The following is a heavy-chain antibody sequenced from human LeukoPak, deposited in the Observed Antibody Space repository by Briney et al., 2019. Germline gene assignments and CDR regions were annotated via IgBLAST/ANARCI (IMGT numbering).Heavy chain of an antibody. Sequence: SVKVSCKASGGXFSSYAMSWVRQAPGQGLEWMGRIIPILGIANYAQKFQGRVTITADKSTSTAYMELSSLRSEDTAVYYCASSGSYPYYYGMDVWGQGTTVTVSS. D-gene: IGHD1-26*01. J-gene: IGHJ6*02. CDR1: GGXFSSYA. CDR2: IIPILGIA. CDR3: ASSGSYPYYYGMDV. V-gene: IGHV1-69*04.